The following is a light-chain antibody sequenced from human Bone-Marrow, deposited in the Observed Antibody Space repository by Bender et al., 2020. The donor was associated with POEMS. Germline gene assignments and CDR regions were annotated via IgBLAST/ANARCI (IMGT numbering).Light chain of an antibody. CDR1: SSEVGDYNR. J-gene: IGLJ1*01. Sequence: QSALTQPASVSGSPGQSITISCTGTSSEVGDYNRASWFQHHPGKAPKLMTYEVSKRPSGVPDRFSGSKSGSTASLTVSGLQAEDEADYYCSSYAGGNNFVFGTGTKVTVL. CDR3: SSYAGGNNFV. CDR2: EVS. V-gene: IGLV2-8*01.